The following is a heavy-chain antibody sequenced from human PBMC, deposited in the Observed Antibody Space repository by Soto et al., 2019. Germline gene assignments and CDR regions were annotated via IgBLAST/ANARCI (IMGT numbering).Heavy chain of an antibody. Sequence: QVQLVESGGGLVKPGGSLRLSCAASGFTFSDYYMSWIRQAPGKGLEWVSYISNSGSTIYFADSVKGPFTISRDNAKNSLYLQKDSQGAEDRAVYYCARQKAWTGEWLSLYAPGMDVWGQGTTVTVSS. CDR1: GFTFSDYY. CDR3: ARQKAWTGEWLSLYAPGMDV. CDR2: ISNSGSTI. V-gene: IGHV3-11*01. D-gene: IGHD3-22*01. J-gene: IGHJ6*02.